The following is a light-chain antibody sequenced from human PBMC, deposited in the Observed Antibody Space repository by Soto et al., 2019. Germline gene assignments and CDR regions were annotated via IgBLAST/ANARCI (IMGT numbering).Light chain of an antibody. CDR3: SSYAGSKLYYV. Sequence: QSALTQPPSASGSPGQSVTISCTGTSTDVGGYNFVSWYQHHSGKAPKLIIYEVTKRPSGVPDRFSGSRSGNTASLTVSGLQAEDEADYYCSSYAGSKLYYVFGTGTKVTVL. J-gene: IGLJ1*01. CDR2: EVT. V-gene: IGLV2-8*01. CDR1: STDVGGYNF.